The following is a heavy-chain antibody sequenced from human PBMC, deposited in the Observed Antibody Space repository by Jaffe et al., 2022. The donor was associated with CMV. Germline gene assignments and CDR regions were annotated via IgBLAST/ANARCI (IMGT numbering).Heavy chain of an antibody. J-gene: IGHJ4*02. CDR2: ISYTGST. D-gene: IGHD1-26*01. CDR1: GGSISSNSYH. V-gene: IGHV4-39*01. Sequence: HLQLQESGPGLVKPSETLSLTCTVSGGSISSNSYHWGWIRQSPGKGLEWIGSISYTGSTSYNPSLKSRVTISVDTSKNQFSLKLSSVTAADTAVYYCVNSVGASTTVFDYWGQGTLVTVSS. CDR3: VNSVGASTTVFDY.